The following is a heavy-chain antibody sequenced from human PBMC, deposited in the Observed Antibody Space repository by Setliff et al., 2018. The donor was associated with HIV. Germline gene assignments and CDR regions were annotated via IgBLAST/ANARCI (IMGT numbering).Heavy chain of an antibody. CDR1: GGSISSGGYS. CDR2: IYHSGST. J-gene: IGHJ5*02. V-gene: IGHV4-30-2*01. Sequence: LSLTCAVSGGSISSGGYSWSWIRQPPGKGLEWIGYIYHSGSTYYNPSLKSRVTISVDRSKNQFSLKLSSVTAADTAVYYCARAQTTMVRGVTPGWFDPWGQGTLVTVSS. D-gene: IGHD3-10*01. CDR3: ARAQTTMVRGVTPGWFDP.